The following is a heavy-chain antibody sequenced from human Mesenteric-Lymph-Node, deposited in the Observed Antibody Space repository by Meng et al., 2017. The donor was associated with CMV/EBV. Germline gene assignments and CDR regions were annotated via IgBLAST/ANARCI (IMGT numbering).Heavy chain of an antibody. D-gene: IGHD2-8*01. J-gene: IGHJ6*02. CDR1: GGSISSYY. CDR3: ARGLFYRYYYGMDV. V-gene: IGHV4-59*01. CDR2: IYYSGST. Sequence: TVSGGSISSYYWSWIRQPPGKGLEWIGYIYYSGSTNYNPSLKSRVTISVDTSKNQFSLKLSSVTAADTAVYYCARGLFYRYYYGMDVWGQGTTVTVSS.